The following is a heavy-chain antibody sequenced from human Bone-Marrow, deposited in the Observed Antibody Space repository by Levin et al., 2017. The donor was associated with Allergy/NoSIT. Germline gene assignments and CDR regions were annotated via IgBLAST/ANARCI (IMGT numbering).Heavy chain of an antibody. V-gene: IGHV3-23*01. J-gene: IGHJ4*02. Sequence: GGSLRLSCAASGFTFSSYAMSWVRQAPGKGLEWVSAISGSGGSTYYADSVKGRFTISRDNSKNTLYLQMNSLRAEDTAVYYCAKDLLPSSSWYVRVVSAVAYDYWGQGTLVTVSS. D-gene: IGHD6-13*01. CDR2: ISGSGGST. CDR1: GFTFSSYA. CDR3: AKDLLPSSSWYVRVVSAVAYDY.